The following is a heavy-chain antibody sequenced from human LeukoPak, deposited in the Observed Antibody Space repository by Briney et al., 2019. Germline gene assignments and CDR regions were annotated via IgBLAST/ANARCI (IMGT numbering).Heavy chain of an antibody. CDR1: GFTFSNYN. V-gene: IGHV3-21*01. CDR3: AKVMSGYSYGRCDY. D-gene: IGHD5-18*01. Sequence: GGSLRLSCAASGFTFSNYNMNWARQAPGKGLEWVSSISSSSSYIYYADSVKGRFTISRDNAKNSLYLQMYSLRAEDTAVYYCAKVMSGYSYGRCDYWGQGTLVTVSS. CDR2: ISSSSSYI. J-gene: IGHJ4*02.